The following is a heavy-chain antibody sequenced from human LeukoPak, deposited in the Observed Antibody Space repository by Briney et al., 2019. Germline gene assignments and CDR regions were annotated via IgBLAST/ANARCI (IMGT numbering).Heavy chain of an antibody. V-gene: IGHV3-23*01. J-gene: IGHJ4*02. CDR3: AKGYYDYVWGSYYFDY. CDR1: GFTFSSYA. CDR2: ISGSGGST. Sequence: GGSLXLSCAASGFTFSSYAMSWVSQAPGKGLEWVSAISGSGGSTYYADSVKGRFTIYRDNYRERVYVEMKRLRAGDTAVYYCAKGYYDYVWGSYYFDYWGQGTLVTVSS. D-gene: IGHD3-16*01.